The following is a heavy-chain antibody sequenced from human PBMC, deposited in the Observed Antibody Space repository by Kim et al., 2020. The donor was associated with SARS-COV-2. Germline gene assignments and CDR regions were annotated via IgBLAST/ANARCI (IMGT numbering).Heavy chain of an antibody. CDR1: GGSFSGYY. Sequence: SETLSLTCAVYGGSFSGYYWSWIRQPPGKGLEWIGEINHSGSTNYNPSLKSRVTISVDTYKNQFSLKLSSVTAADTAVYYCARLGVVVAERWFDPWGQGTLVTVSS. CDR2: INHSGST. D-gene: IGHD2-15*01. CDR3: ARLGVVVAERWFDP. J-gene: IGHJ5*02. V-gene: IGHV4-34*01.